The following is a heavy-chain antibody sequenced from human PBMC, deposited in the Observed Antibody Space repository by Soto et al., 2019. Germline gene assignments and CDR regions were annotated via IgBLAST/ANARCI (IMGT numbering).Heavy chain of an antibody. CDR1: GFTFSSYW. D-gene: IGHD3-3*01. Sequence: GGSLRLSCAASGFTFSSYWMHWVRQAPGKGLVWVSRINSDGSSTSYADSVKGRFTISRDNAKNTLYLQMNSLRAEDTAVYYCARDGTYDFWSGYYYYYSYGMDVWGQGTTVTVSS. J-gene: IGHJ6*02. CDR3: ARDGTYDFWSGYYYYYSYGMDV. V-gene: IGHV3-74*01. CDR2: INSDGSST.